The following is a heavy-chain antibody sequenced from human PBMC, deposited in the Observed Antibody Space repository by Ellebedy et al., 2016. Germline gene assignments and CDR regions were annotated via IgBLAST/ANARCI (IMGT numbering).Heavy chain of an antibody. J-gene: IGHJ4*02. CDR1: GFTFSSYW. CDR2: ISSSSSYI. D-gene: IGHD3-3*01. CDR3: ARDWSDSSSRSCDY. Sequence: GGSLRLSCAASGFTFSSYWMSWVRQAPGKGLEWVSSISSSSSYIYYADSVKGRFTISRDNSKNTLYLQMNSLRAEDTAVYYCARDWSDSSSRSCDYWGQGTLITVSS. V-gene: IGHV3-21*04.